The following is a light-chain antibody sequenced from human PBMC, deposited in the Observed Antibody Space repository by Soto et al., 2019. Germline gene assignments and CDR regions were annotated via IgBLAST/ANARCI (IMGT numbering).Light chain of an antibody. CDR3: QQYDTAPLT. Sequence: EVVLTQSPGTLSLSPGERATLSCRASQSVSSNYLAWYQQKPGRAPRLLIFGAFFRATGIPDRFSGSASGTDFTLNISGLEPEDFAVYYCQQYDTAPLTFGGGTRVEI. CDR1: QSVSSNY. J-gene: IGKJ4*01. V-gene: IGKV3-20*01. CDR2: GAF.